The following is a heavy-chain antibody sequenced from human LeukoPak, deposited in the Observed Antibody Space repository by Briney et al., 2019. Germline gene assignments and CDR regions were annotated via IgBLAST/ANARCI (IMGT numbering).Heavy chain of an antibody. J-gene: IGHJ5*02. CDR3: ARDFGTGTDFNWFDP. D-gene: IGHD3/OR15-3a*01. CDR1: GYSISSGYY. Sequence: KSSETLSLTCTVSGYSISSGYYWGWIRQPPGQGLEWIGSIYHSGSTYYNPSLKSRVTISVDTSKNQFSLKLSSVTAADTAVYYCARDFGTGTDFNWFDPWGQGTLVTVSS. CDR2: IYHSGST. V-gene: IGHV4-38-2*02.